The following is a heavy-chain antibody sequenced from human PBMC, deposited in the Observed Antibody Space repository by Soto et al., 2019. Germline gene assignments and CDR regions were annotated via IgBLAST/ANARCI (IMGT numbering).Heavy chain of an antibody. V-gene: IGHV4-38-2*01. Sequence: PSETLSLTCAVSGFFISSGNYWGWIRKPPGKVLEWIVSIFHGGNTYYNPSLKSRVTISVDLSKNQFSLKLNSVTAAAPAAYYCARARWYDAFDVWGQGTVVTVSS. CDR1: GFFISSGNY. CDR2: IFHGGNT. J-gene: IGHJ3*01. CDR3: ARARWYDAFDV. D-gene: IGHD2-15*01.